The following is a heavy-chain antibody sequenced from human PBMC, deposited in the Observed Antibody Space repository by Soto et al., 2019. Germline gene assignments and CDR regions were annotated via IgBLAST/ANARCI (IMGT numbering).Heavy chain of an antibody. CDR3: ARGGSSGLGY. J-gene: IGHJ4*02. CDR1: GGSISSYY. D-gene: IGHD5-12*01. V-gene: IGHV4-59*01. Sequence: SETLSLTCTVSGGSISSYYWSWIRQPPGKGLEWIGYIYYSGSTNYNPSLKSRVTISVDTSKNQFSLKLSSVTAADTAVYYCARGGSSGLGYWGQGTLLTVSS. CDR2: IYYSGST.